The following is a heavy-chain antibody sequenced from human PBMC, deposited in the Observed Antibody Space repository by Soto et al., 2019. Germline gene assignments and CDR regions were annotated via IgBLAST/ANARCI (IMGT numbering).Heavy chain of an antibody. CDR1: GGSFSGYY. V-gene: IGHV4-34*01. CDR3: ARDKITGRFAY. J-gene: IGHJ4*02. CDR2: INHSGST. D-gene: IGHD2-8*02. Sequence: QVQLQQWGAGLLKPSETLSLTCAVYGGSFSGYYWTWIRQPPGTGLEWIGEINHSGSTNYNPSLKSRVTLSVDPSTNQFSLKLTSVTAADTVVYFCARDKITGRFAYWGQGSLVTVSS.